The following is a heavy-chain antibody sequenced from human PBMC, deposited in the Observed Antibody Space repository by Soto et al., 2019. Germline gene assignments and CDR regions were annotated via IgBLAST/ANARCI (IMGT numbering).Heavy chain of an antibody. V-gene: IGHV3-21*01. J-gene: IGHJ4*02. CDR2: ISSRSNYI. CDR3: ARETTISPNFDY. CDR1: GFTFRSYS. Sequence: GSLRLSCAASGFTFRSYSMNWVRQAPGKGLEWVSSISSRSNYIYYADSLKGRFTISRDNAKNSLYLQMTSLRAEDTAVYYCARETTISPNFDYWGQGTLVTVSS. D-gene: IGHD3-3*01.